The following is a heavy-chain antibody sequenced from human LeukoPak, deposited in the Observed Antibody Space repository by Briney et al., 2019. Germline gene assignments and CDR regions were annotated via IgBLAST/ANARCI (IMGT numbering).Heavy chain of an antibody. D-gene: IGHD3-10*01. CDR3: ARVLKGNYYSGLGTYRWFDS. CDR1: GYTFTSYY. Sequence: ASVKVSCMASGYTFTSYYMHWVRQAPGQGLEWMGIINPSGGSTSYAQKFQGRVTITADESTSTAYMELSSLRSEDTAVYYCARVLKGNYYSGLGTYRWFDSWGQGTLVTVSS. V-gene: IGHV1-46*01. CDR2: INPSGGST. J-gene: IGHJ5*01.